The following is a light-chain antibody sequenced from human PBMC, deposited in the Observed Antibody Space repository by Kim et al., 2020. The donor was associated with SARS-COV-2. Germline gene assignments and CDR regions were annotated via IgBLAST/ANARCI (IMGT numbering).Light chain of an antibody. CDR2: YDN. CDR3: QVWHSTTDHRV. Sequence: SYELTQPPSVSVAPGKTATITCGGNNIETKSVHWYQQKPGQAPVVVIYYDNDRPSGIPERFSGSNSGKTATLTISRVEAGDEADYYCQVWHSTTDHRVFGGGTQLTVL. V-gene: IGLV3-21*04. CDR1: NIETKS. J-gene: IGLJ3*02.